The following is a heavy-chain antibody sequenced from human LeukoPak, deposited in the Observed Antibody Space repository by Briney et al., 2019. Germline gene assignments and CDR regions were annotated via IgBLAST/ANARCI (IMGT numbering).Heavy chain of an antibody. J-gene: IGHJ4*02. V-gene: IGHV1-69*06. CDR2: IIPIFGTA. CDR3: ARGIEEKLPDY. CDR1: GYTFTSYY. Sequence: GASVKVSCKASGYTFTSYYMHWVRQAPGQGLEWMGGIIPIFGTANYAQKFQGRVTITADKSTSTAYMELSSLRSEDTAVYYCARGIEEKLPDYWGQGTLVTVSS. D-gene: IGHD3-10*01.